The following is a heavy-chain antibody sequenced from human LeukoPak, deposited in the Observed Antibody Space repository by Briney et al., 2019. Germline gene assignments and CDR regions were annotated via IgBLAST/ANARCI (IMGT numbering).Heavy chain of an antibody. Sequence: SETLSLTCTVSGGSMSSYYWSFIRQPAGKGLEWIGRIHTSGTTYYNPSLKSRVTMSVDTSKNQFSLRLTSVTAADTAVYYCARGDYYDGGGRNWFDPWGQGTLVTVSS. CDR1: GGSMSSYY. CDR3: ARGDYYDGGGRNWFDP. CDR2: IHTSGTT. V-gene: IGHV4-4*07. J-gene: IGHJ5*02. D-gene: IGHD3-16*01.